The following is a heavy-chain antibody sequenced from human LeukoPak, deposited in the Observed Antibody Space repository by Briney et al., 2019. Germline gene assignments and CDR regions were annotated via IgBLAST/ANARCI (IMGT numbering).Heavy chain of an antibody. CDR1: GGSISSGGYS. Sequence: SETLSLTCAVSGGSISSGGYSWSWIRQPPGKGPEWIGYIYYSGSTYYNPSLKSRVTISVDTSKNQFSLKLSSVTAADTAVYYCARSRVDLQSFAWGYFDSWGQGTLVTVSS. D-gene: IGHD3-9*01. J-gene: IGHJ4*02. V-gene: IGHV4-30-4*07. CDR3: ARSRVDLQSFAWGYFDS. CDR2: IYYSGST.